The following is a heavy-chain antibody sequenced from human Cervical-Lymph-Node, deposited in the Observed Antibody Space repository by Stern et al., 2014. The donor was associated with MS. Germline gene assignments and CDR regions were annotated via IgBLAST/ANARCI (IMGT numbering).Heavy chain of an antibody. CDR3: ARESKDGYNFDF. CDR1: GDTFNRHG. CDR2: IIPATTTA. J-gene: IGHJ4*02. V-gene: IGHV1-69*01. Sequence: VQLGESGAEVKKPGSSLKISCEVSGDTFNRHGVSWVRQAPGQGLEWMGGIIPATTTAGYAQKFQGSVTLTVDDFTRTVYMEMSSLTFEDTAVYYCARESKDGYNFDFWGQGTLVTVSS. D-gene: IGHD5-24*01.